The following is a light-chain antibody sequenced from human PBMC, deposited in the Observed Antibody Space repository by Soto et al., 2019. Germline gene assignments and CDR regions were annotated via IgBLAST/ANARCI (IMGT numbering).Light chain of an antibody. V-gene: IGKV3-20*01. J-gene: IGKJ3*01. CDR1: QTVTSSC. CDR2: TTS. Sequence: IVLTQSPATLSLSPGERATLSCTASQTVTSSCLAWYQRKPGQAPRLLIHTTSTRSNDSPDRFSGSGSGTVFTLTISSLQPEEYAVYYCQQCAGSPLFSFGPGTRVDV. CDR3: QQCAGSPLFS.